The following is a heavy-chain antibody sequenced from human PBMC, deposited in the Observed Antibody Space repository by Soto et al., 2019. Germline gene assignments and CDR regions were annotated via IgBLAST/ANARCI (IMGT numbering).Heavy chain of an antibody. J-gene: IGHJ4*02. Sequence: QVQLVESGGGVVQPGGSLRLSCEASGFSFSISPMHWVRQAPGKGPEWVALISYDGTNKFYADSVKGRFTISRDNSKSTLYLQVDSLRPEDAAVYYCARDPKTSGGQHWAFNYFDSWGQGTLVTVSS. D-gene: IGHD7-27*01. V-gene: IGHV3-30-3*01. CDR1: GFSFSISP. CDR2: ISYDGTNK. CDR3: ARDPKTSGGQHWAFNYFDS.